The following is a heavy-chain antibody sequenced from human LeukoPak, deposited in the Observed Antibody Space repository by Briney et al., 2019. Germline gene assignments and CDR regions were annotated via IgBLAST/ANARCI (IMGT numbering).Heavy chain of an antibody. J-gene: IGHJ4*02. CDR1: GFTFSSYG. Sequence: GGSLRLSCAASGFTFSSYGMHWVRQAPGKGLEWVAVIWYDGSNKYFADSVKGRFTISRDNSKNTLYLQMNSLRAEDTAVYYCAKDRGDGYSQFDYWGQGTLVTVSS. V-gene: IGHV3-33*06. D-gene: IGHD5-24*01. CDR2: IWYDGSNK. CDR3: AKDRGDGYSQFDY.